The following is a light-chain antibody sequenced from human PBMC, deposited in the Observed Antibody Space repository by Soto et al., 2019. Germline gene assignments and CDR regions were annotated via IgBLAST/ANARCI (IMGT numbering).Light chain of an antibody. CDR3: QSADSSGTYEV. J-gene: IGLJ2*01. CDR1: ALTKQY. Sequence: SYELTQPPSVSVSPGQTARITCSGDALTKQYAYWYQQKPGQAPVLVIYKDSERPSGIPERFSGSSSGTTVTLTISGVQAEDGADYYCQSADSSGTYEVFGGGTKLTVL. V-gene: IGLV3-25*03. CDR2: KDS.